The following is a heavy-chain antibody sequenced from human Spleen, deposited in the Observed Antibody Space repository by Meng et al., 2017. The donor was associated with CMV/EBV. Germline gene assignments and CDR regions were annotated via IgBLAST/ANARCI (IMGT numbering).Heavy chain of an antibody. V-gene: IGHV4-34*01. CDR2: INHSGST. Sequence: SETLSLTCAVYGGSFSGYYWSWIRQPPGKGLEWIGEINHSGSTNYNPSLKSRVTISVDTSKNQFSLKLSSVTAADTAVYYCARGHPEVDYYYGMDVWGQGTTVTVSS. CDR3: ARGHPEVDYYYGMDV. D-gene: IGHD1-14*01. CDR1: GGSFSGYY. J-gene: IGHJ6*02.